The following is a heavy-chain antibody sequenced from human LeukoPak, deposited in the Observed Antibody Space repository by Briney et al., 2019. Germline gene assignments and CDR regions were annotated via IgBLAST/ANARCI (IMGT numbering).Heavy chain of an antibody. V-gene: IGHV3-9*01. CDR3: ARVAYCGGDCYYFDY. J-gene: IGHJ4*02. D-gene: IGHD2-21*02. CDR2: ISWNSGSI. Sequence: GRSLRLSCAASGFTFDDYAMHWVRQAPGKGLEWVSGISWNSGSIGYADSVKGRFTISRDNAKNSLYLQMNSPRAEDTAVYYCARVAYCGGDCYYFDYWGQGTLVTVSS. CDR1: GFTFDDYA.